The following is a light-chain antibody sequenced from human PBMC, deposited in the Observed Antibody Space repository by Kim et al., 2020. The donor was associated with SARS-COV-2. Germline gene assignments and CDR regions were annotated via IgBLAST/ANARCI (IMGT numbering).Light chain of an antibody. Sequence: GQSITISGTGTSSDVGGYSFVSWYQQHPGKAPKLMIYAVTKRPSGVSNRFSGSKSGNTASLTISGLQAEDEADYYCTSYTSSITWVFGGGTQLTVL. V-gene: IGLV2-14*04. CDR2: AVT. CDR3: TSYTSSITWV. J-gene: IGLJ3*02. CDR1: SSDVGGYSF.